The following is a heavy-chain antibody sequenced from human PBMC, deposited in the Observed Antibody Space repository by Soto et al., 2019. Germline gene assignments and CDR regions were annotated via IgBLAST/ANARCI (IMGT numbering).Heavy chain of an antibody. CDR3: ATEGGVYGAPEDFDI. Sequence: ASVKVSCKVSGYTLTELSMHWVRQAPGKGLEWMGGFDPEDGETIYAQKFQGRVTMTEDTSTDTAYMELSSLRSEDTAVYYCATEGGVYGAPEDFDIWGQGTMVTVSS. V-gene: IGHV1-24*01. CDR2: FDPEDGET. J-gene: IGHJ3*02. D-gene: IGHD4-17*01. CDR1: GYTLTELS.